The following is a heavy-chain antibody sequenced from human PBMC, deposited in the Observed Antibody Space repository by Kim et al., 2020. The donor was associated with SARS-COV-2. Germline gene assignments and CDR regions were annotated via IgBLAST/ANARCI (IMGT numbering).Heavy chain of an antibody. Sequence: SETLSLTCTVSGGSISSYYWSWIRQPPGKGLEWIGYIYYSGSTNYNPSLKSRVTISVDTSKNQFSLKLSSVTAADTAVYYCARERPVLGSLDYWGQGTLVTVSS. CDR1: GGSISSYY. CDR2: IYYSGST. V-gene: IGHV4-59*01. J-gene: IGHJ4*02. D-gene: IGHD3-10*01. CDR3: ARERPVLGSLDY.